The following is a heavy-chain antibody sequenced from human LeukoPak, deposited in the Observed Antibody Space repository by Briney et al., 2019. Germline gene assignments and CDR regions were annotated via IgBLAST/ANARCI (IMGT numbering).Heavy chain of an antibody. CDR3: ASNVVGAF. V-gene: IGHV3-7*01. Sequence: PGGSLRLSCAASGFTFSRYWMSWVRQAPGKGLEWVANIKQDGSEKYYVDSVRGRFTISRDNAKNSLYLQMNSLRAEDTAMYYCASNVVGAFRGQGTLVTVSS. CDR2: IKQDGSEK. CDR1: GFTFSRYW. J-gene: IGHJ4*02. D-gene: IGHD1-26*01.